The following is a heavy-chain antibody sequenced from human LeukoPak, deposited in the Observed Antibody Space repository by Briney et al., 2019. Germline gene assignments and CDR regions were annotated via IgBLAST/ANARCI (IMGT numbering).Heavy chain of an antibody. CDR1: GGSFSGYY. D-gene: IGHD2-2*01. Sequence: SETLSLTCAVYGGSFSGYYWSWIRQPPGKGLEWIGEINHSGSTNYNPSLKSRVTISVDTSKNQFSLKLSSVTAADTAVYYCARGSDIVVVPAALRNWFDPWGQGTQVTVSS. CDR3: ARGSDIVVVPAALRNWFDP. J-gene: IGHJ5*02. CDR2: INHSGST. V-gene: IGHV4-34*01.